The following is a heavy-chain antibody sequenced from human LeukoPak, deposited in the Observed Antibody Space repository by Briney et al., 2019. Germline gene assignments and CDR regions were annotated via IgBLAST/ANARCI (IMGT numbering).Heavy chain of an antibody. D-gene: IGHD6-6*01. CDR3: ARDPVSSNEWGPFDP. Sequence: SQTLSLTCAISGASVSGSASWNWIRQSPSRGLEWLGRTYYRSKWYSEHATSVKSRISINADTSKNQFSLQLNSVIPEDTAVYYCARDPVSSNEWGPFDPWGQGTLVTVSS. CDR2: TYYRSKWYS. CDR1: GASVSGSAS. V-gene: IGHV6-1*01. J-gene: IGHJ5*02.